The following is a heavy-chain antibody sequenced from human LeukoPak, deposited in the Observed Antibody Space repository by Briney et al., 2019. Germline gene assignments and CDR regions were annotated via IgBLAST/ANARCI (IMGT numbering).Heavy chain of an antibody. CDR1: GYTFTGYY. J-gene: IGHJ4*02. V-gene: IGHV1-2*02. CDR2: INPNSGGT. D-gene: IGHD4-17*01. CDR3: ARAKLSMTTVTTVDY. Sequence: ASVKVSCKASGYTFTGYYMHWVRQATGQGLERMGWINPNSGGTNYAQKFQGRVTMTRDTSISTAYMELSRLRSDDTAVYYCARAKLSMTTVTTVDYWGQGTLVTVSS.